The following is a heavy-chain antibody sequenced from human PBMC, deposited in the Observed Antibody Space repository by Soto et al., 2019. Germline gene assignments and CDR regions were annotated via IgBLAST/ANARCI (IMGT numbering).Heavy chain of an antibody. J-gene: IGHJ4*02. Sequence: QVQLQESGPGLVKPSETLSLTCTVSGGSIRDYFWTWFRQPPGKGLEWIGYIYYSGRTNYNPSLKSRVSISVHTSKNHFSLQLRSVTAADTAVYYCARVGGDDFGDSGGFDYWGQGTLVTVSS. CDR2: IYYSGRT. V-gene: IGHV4-59*01. CDR3: ARVGGDDFGDSGGFDY. CDR1: GGSIRDYF. D-gene: IGHD4-17*01.